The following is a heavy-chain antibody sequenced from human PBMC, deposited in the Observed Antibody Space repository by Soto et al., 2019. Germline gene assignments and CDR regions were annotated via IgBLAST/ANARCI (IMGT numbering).Heavy chain of an antibody. CDR2: IYFSGST. J-gene: IGHJ4*02. V-gene: IGHV4-39*02. CDR3: ARERCTAGSCYLDY. Sequence: PSETLSLTCTVSGGSISSSSYYWGWIRQPPGKGLEWIGSIYFSGSTHYNVSLTSRVTISVDTSRNQFSLKLSSVTAADTAFYYCARERCTAGSCYLDYWAQGTLVTVSS. CDR1: GGSISSSSYY. D-gene: IGHD2-8*02.